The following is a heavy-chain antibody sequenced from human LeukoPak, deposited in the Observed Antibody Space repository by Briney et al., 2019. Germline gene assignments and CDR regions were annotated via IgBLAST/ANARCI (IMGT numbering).Heavy chain of an antibody. D-gene: IGHD6-13*01. CDR1: GGSFNDYS. CDR3: ARLGLYTSSWHRYYYFDY. J-gene: IGHJ4*02. CDR2: INHSGST. Sequence: ETLSLTCGVHGGSFNDYSWTWIRQSPGKGLEWIGEINHSGSTSYNPSLKSRFTMSVDASKNQFSLRLSSVTAADTAVYYCARLGLYTSSWHRYYYFDYWGQGTLVTVSS. V-gene: IGHV4-34*01.